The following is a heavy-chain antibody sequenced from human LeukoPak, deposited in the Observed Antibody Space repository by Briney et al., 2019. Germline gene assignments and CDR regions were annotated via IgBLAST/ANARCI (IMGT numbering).Heavy chain of an antibody. CDR3: ARVEESASFDP. D-gene: IGHD3-3*01. V-gene: IGHV3-21*01. CDR1: GFTFSSYS. Sequence: NAGGSLRLSCAASGFTFSSYSMNWVRQAPGKGLEWVSSSSSSSNYIYYADSVKGRFPISRDNAKNSLYLQMNSLRAEDTAVYYCARVEESASFDPWGQGTLVTVSS. CDR2: SSSSSNYI. J-gene: IGHJ5*02.